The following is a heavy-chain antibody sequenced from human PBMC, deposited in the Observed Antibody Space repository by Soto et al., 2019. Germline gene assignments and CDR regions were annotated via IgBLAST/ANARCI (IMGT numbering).Heavy chain of an antibody. CDR2: IIPIFGTA. CDR1: GGTFSSYA. V-gene: IGHV1-69*01. D-gene: IGHD3-3*01. CDR3: ARRGIFGVVTTTPYYYYGMDV. Sequence: QVQLVQSGAEVKKPGSSVKVSCKASGGTFSSYAISWVRQAPGQGLEWMGGIIPIFGTANYAQKFQGRDTITADESTSTAYMELSSLRSEDTAVYYCARRGIFGVVTTTPYYYYGMDVWGQGTPVTVSS. J-gene: IGHJ6*02.